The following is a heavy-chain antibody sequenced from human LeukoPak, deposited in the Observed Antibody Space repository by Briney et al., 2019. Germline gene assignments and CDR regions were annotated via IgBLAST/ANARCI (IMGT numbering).Heavy chain of an antibody. CDR2: IGGSGGTT. V-gene: IGHV3-23*01. J-gene: IGHJ4*02. D-gene: IGHD3-10*01. CDR1: GFTFSSYD. CDR3: AKDAWFGGR. Sequence: GGSLRLSCAASGFTFSSYDMSWVRQAPGKGLEWVSTIGGSGGTTYNADSVKGRFTISRDNSKNTLYLQMNSLRAEDTAVYYCAKDAWFGGRWGQGTLVTVSS.